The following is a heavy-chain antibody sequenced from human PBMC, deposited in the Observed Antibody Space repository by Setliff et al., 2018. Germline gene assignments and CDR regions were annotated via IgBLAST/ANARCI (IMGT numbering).Heavy chain of an antibody. Sequence: GGSLRLSCAASGFTFRSYAMHWVRQAPGKGLEWVAAISSDGKSQQYADSVQGRFTISTDNSKTTMYLQMDSLRPEDTAVYYCARNQVFVGHVMAIISGYDSWGQGTLVTVSS. V-gene: IGHV3-30*04. J-gene: IGHJ4*02. CDR1: GFTFRSYA. CDR3: ARNQVFVGHVMAIISGYDS. D-gene: IGHD3-3*01. CDR2: ISSDGKSQ.